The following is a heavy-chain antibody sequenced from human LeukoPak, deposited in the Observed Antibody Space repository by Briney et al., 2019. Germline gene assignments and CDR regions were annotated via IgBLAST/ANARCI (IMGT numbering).Heavy chain of an antibody. J-gene: IGHJ4*02. V-gene: IGHV3-30*18. D-gene: IGHD3-10*01. CDR3: AKMQVRGVINY. CDR2: ISYDGSNK. Sequence: GGSLTLSWAASGLTFSSYGMHWVRQAPGKGLEWVAVISYDGSNKYYADSVKGRFTISRDNSKNTLYLQMNSLRAEDTAVYYCAKMQVRGVINYWGQGTLVTVSS. CDR1: GLTFSSYG.